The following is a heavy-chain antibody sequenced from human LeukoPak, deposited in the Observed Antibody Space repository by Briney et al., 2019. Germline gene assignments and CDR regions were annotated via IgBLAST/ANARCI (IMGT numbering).Heavy chain of an antibody. J-gene: IGHJ3*02. CDR1: GYTFTGYY. CDR3: ARDYVWGSYRDAFDI. D-gene: IGHD3-16*02. Sequence: ASVKVSCKASGYTFTGYYMHWVRQAPGQGLEWMGWINPNGGGTNYAQKFQGRVTMTRDTSISTAYMELSRLRSDDTAVYYCARDYVWGSYRDAFDIWGQGTMVTVSS. CDR2: INPNGGGT. V-gene: IGHV1-2*02.